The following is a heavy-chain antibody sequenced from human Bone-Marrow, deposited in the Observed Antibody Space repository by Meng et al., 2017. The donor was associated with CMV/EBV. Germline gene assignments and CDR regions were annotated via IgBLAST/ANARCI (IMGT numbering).Heavy chain of an antibody. J-gene: IGHJ4*02. V-gene: IGHV3-7*01. CDR3: ARGGGYYIH. CDR1: GFTFSSYW. Sequence: GGSLRLSCAASGFTFSSYWMSWVRHAPGKGLEWVANIKQDGSEKFYVDSVKGRFTISRDNADNSLYLQMNSLRAEDTAVYYCARGGGYYIHWGQGTLVTVSS. D-gene: IGHD1-26*01. CDR2: IKQDGSEK.